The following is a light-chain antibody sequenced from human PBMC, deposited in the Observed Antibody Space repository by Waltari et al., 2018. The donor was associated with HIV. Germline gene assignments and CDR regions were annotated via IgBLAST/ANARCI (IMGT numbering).Light chain of an antibody. J-gene: IGKJ4*01. CDR3: QQYNNWPPLT. CDR2: GAS. Sequence: ELVMTQSPATLSVSPGERATLYCRASQSVSSNLAWYQQKPGLAPRLLIYGASTRATGIPARFSGSGSGTEFTLTISSLQSEDFAVYYCQQYNNWPPLTFGGGTKVEIK. CDR1: QSVSSN. V-gene: IGKV3-15*01.